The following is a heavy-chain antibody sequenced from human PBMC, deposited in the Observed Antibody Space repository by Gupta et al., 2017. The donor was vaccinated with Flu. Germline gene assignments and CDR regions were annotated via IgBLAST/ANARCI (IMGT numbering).Heavy chain of an antibody. CDR1: GFTFNRYG. J-gene: IGHJ6*02. CDR2: VSYDGDYK. CDR3: AKCTSTYNIYSYYHGMDV. Sequence: QVQLVESGGGVVQPGRSLRLSCVASGFTFNRYGMHWVRQAPGKGLEWVAAVSYDGDYKYYVDAVQGRFSISRDNSKNTLYLQMSSLRAEDSAIYYCAKCTSTYNIYSYYHGMDVWGHGTTVSVSS. D-gene: IGHD5-24*01. V-gene: IGHV3-30*18.